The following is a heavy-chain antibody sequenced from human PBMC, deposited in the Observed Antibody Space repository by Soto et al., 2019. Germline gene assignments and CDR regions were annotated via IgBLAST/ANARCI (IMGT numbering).Heavy chain of an antibody. V-gene: IGHV1-2*04. J-gene: IGHJ4*02. D-gene: IGHD1-20*01. Sequence: ASVKVSCKASGYTFTGYYMHWVRQAPGQGLEWMGWINPNSGGTNCAQKFQGWVTMTRDTSISTAYMELSRLRSDDTAVYYCARGNNWNYLDYWGQGTLVTVSS. CDR1: GYTFTGYY. CDR2: INPNSGGT. CDR3: ARGNNWNYLDY.